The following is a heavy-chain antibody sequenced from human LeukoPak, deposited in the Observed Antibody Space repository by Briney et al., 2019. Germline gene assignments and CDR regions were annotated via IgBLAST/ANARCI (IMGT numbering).Heavy chain of an antibody. CDR1: GGSISSSSYY. CDR3: ARNGDSNYYVY. V-gene: IGHV4-39*07. CDR2: IYYSGST. D-gene: IGHD4-11*01. Sequence: PSETLSLTCTVSGGSISSSSYYWGWIRQPPGKGLEWIGSIYYSGSTYYNPSLKSRVTISVDTSKNQFSLKLSSVTAADTAVYYCARNGDSNYYVYWGQGTLVTVSS. J-gene: IGHJ4*02.